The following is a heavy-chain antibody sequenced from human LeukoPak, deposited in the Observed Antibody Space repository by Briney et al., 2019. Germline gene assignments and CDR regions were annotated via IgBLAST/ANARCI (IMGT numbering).Heavy chain of an antibody. CDR2: FDPEDGEA. J-gene: IGHJ6*03. CDR3: ATAPSDEHYYYYMDV. V-gene: IGHV1-24*01. CDR1: EYTLTEFS. Sequence: ASVKVSCKVSEYTLTEFSMHWVRQAPGKGLEWMGGFDPEDGEAIYAQKFQGRVTMTEDTSTDTAYMELSSLRSADTAVYYCATAPSDEHYYYYMDVWGKGTTVTVSS.